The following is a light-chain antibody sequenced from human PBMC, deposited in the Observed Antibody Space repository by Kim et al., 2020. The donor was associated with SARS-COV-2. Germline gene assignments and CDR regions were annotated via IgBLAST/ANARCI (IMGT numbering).Light chain of an antibody. CDR1: SLRSYY. V-gene: IGLV3-19*01. CDR2: GKN. CDR3: ISRDSSGDHLV. J-gene: IGLJ2*01. Sequence: SSELTQDPAVSVALGQTVRITCQGDSLRSYYASWYQQKPGQAPVLVIYGKNNRPSGIPDRFSGSSSGNTASLTITGAQAEDEADYYCISRDSSGDHLVFG.